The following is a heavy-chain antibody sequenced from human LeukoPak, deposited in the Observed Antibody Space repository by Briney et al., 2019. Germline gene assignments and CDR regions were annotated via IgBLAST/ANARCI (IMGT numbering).Heavy chain of an antibody. CDR2: IYPGNSDT. Sequence: GEPLKISCKHSGYSFVSQWIGWVRQMPRRGLDWMGIIYPGNSDTVYTPSIQGQVTVSAYKSTSTVFLQWGSVKSSDTSMYDCSTRAFSDTSPFAWGEGTLVTVSS. J-gene: IGHJ5*02. CDR3: STRAFSDTSPFA. D-gene: IGHD3-22*01. V-gene: IGHV5-51*01. CDR1: GYSFVSQW.